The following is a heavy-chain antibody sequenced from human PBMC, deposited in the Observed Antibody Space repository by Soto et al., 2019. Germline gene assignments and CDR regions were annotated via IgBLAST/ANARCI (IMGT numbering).Heavy chain of an antibody. CDR3: ARDPAYSGYDDLDY. CDR2: ISSSSSTI. Sequence: EVQLVESGGGLVQPGGSLRLSCAASGFTFSSYSMNWVRQAPGKGLEWVSYISSSSSTIYYADYVKGRFTISRDNAKNSLYLQMNSLRAEDTAVYYCARDPAYSGYDDLDYWGQGTLVTVSS. D-gene: IGHD5-12*01. CDR1: GFTFSSYS. V-gene: IGHV3-48*01. J-gene: IGHJ4*02.